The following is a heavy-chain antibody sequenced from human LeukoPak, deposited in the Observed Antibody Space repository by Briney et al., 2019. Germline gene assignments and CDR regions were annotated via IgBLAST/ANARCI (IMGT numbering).Heavy chain of an antibody. CDR3: TNYYYGMDV. V-gene: IGHV3-30*18. CDR2: ISYDGSNK. J-gene: IGHJ6*02. CDR1: GFTFSSYG. Sequence: QPGRSLRLSCAASGFTFSSYGMHWVRQAPGKGLEWVAVISYDGSNKYYADSVKGRFTISRDNSKNTLYLQMNSLRAEDTAVYYCTNYYYGMDVWGQGTTVTVSS.